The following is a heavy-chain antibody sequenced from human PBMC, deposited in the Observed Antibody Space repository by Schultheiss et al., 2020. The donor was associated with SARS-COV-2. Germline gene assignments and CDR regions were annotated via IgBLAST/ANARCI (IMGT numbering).Heavy chain of an antibody. Sequence: ASVKVSCKASGYTFTGYYMHWVRQAPGQGLEWMGWINPNSGGTNYAQKFQGRVTMTRDTSISTAYMELSRLRSDDTAVYYCARGPPETTWTQREEEGFHYFDYWGQGTLVTVSS. CDR1: GYTFTGYY. D-gene: IGHD1-1*01. J-gene: IGHJ4*02. V-gene: IGHV1-2*02. CDR3: ARGPPETTWTQREEEGFHYFDY. CDR2: INPNSGGT.